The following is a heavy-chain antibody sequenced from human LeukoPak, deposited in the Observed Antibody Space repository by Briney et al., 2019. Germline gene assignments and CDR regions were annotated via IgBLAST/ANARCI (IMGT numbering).Heavy chain of an antibody. V-gene: IGHV3-13*01. CDR3: ARGPPRGKYYYMDV. Sequence: GGSLRLSCAASGFTFSSFDMHWVRQPTGQGLEWVSAIGTASDTYYPGSVEGRFTLSRDNAKNSLYLQMNSLTVGDTAVYYCARGPPRGKYYYMDVWGKGTTVTVSS. J-gene: IGHJ6*03. CDR1: GFTFSSFD. D-gene: IGHD1-1*01. CDR2: IGTASDT.